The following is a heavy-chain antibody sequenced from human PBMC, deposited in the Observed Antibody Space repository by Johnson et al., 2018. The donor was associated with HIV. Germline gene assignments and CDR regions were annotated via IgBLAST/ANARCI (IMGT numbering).Heavy chain of an antibody. CDR3: ARDPYGSGPYVAFDI. Sequence: VQLVESGGGVVQPGRSLRLSCAASRFTFSSYAMHWVRQAPGKGLEWVAVISYDGGNKYYADSVKGRFTISRDNSKNTLYLQMNSLRAEDTAVYYCARDPYGSGPYVAFDIWGQGTMVTVSS. CDR1: RFTFSSYA. V-gene: IGHV3-30*04. CDR2: ISYDGGNK. J-gene: IGHJ3*02. D-gene: IGHD3-10*01.